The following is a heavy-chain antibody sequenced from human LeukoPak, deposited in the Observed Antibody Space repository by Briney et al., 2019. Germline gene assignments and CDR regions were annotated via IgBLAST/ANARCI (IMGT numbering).Heavy chain of an antibody. CDR1: GFTFSSYS. V-gene: IGHV3-21*01. D-gene: IGHD2-2*01. Sequence: GGSLRLSCAASGFTFSSYSMNWVRQAPGKGLEWVSSISSSSSYIYYADSVKGRFTISRDNAKNSLYLQMNSLRAEDTAVYYCARARSSTSWGGTGLDYWGQGTLVTVSS. CDR2: ISSSSSYI. CDR3: ARARSSTSWGGTGLDY. J-gene: IGHJ4*02.